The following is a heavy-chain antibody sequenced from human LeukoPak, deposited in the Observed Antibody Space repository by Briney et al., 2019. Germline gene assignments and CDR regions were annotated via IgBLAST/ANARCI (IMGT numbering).Heavy chain of an antibody. Sequence: PGRSLRLSCAASGFTFSSYGMHWVRQAPGKGLEWVAVISYDGSNKYYADSVKGRFTISRDNSKNTLYLQMNSLRAEDTAVHYCAKDSTVDNFDYWGQGTLVTVSS. CDR1: GFTFSSYG. J-gene: IGHJ4*02. V-gene: IGHV3-30*18. D-gene: IGHD4-23*01. CDR2: ISYDGSNK. CDR3: AKDSTVDNFDY.